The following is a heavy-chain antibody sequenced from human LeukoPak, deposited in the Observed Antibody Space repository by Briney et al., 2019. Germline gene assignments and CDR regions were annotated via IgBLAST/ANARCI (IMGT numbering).Heavy chain of an antibody. J-gene: IGHJ5*02. D-gene: IGHD1-26*01. CDR3: ARDYSGEWEQLTGWWFDP. CDR1: GYTFGTHW. V-gene: IGHV1-46*01. CDR2: INPSGDFR. Sequence: ASVKVSCKASGYTFGTHWMHWVRQAPGQGLEWMAIINPSGDFRSYAQKFQGRLTVTRDMSTRTVYMELSDLRPEDTAVYYCARDYSGEWEQLTGWWFDPWGQGTLVTVSS.